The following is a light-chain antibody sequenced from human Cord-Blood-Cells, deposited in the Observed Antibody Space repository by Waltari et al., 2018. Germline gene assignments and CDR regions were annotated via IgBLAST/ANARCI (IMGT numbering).Light chain of an antibody. CDR3: QQRINWSDT. J-gene: IGKJ2*01. CDR1: QRFSRY. CDR2: DAS. V-gene: IGKV3-11*01. Sequence: ELVLTQSPATLSLSPGASATLPCRASQRFSRYLAWYQQKPGQAPRLLLYDASNRATAIPARFSGRQSETDVTLTISSLEPEDFAVYCGQQRINWSDTSGQGTKLEI.